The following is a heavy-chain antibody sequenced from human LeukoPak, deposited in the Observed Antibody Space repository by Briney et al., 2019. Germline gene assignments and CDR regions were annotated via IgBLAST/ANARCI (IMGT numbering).Heavy chain of an antibody. Sequence: PGGSLRLSCAVSGFNFRDHWMDWVRQAPGKGLEWVGHIKTDGSETYYVDSLKGRFSISRDNTNKALYLQMNSLRVEDTAVYYCAKNNGWFHLAQWGQGTLVTVSS. CDR3: AKNNGWFHLAQ. CDR2: IKTDGSET. CDR1: GFNFRDHW. J-gene: IGHJ4*02. V-gene: IGHV3-7*03. D-gene: IGHD6-19*01.